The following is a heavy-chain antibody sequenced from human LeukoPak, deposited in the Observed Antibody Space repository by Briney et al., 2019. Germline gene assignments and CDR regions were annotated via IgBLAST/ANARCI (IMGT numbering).Heavy chain of an antibody. CDR2: IRYDGSNK. CDR1: GFTFSSYG. Sequence: PGGSLRLSCAASGFTFSSYGTHWVRQAPGKGLEWVAFIRYDGSNKYYADSVKGRFTISRDNSKNTLYLQMNSLRAEDTAVYYCAKDGRLGGYFDYWGQGTLVTVSS. J-gene: IGHJ4*02. D-gene: IGHD2-15*01. V-gene: IGHV3-30*02. CDR3: AKDGRLGGYFDY.